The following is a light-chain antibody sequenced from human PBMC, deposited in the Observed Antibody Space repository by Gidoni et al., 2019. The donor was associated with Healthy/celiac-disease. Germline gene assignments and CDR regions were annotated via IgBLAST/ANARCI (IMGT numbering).Light chain of an antibody. Sequence: DIQMTQSPSSLSASVGDRVTITCQASQDISNYLNWYQQNPGKAPKLLIYDAANLETGVPSRFSGSGSGTDFTFTISSLQPEDIATYYCQQYDNLLQLTFXGXTKVEIK. CDR2: DAA. J-gene: IGKJ4*01. V-gene: IGKV1-33*01. CDR1: QDISNY. CDR3: QQYDNLLQLT.